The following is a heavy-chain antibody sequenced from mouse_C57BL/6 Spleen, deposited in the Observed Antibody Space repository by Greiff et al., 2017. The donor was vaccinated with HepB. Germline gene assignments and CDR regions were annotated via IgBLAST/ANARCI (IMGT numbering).Heavy chain of an antibody. V-gene: IGHV1-82*01. J-gene: IGHJ2*01. CDR3: ARDSEDYFDY. Sequence: QVQLQQSGPELVKPGASVKISCKASGYAFSSSWMNWVKQRPGKGLEWIGRIYPGDGDTNYNGKFKGKATLTADKSSSTAYMQLSSLTSEDSAVYFCARDSEDYFDYWGQGTTLTVSS. CDR1: GYAFSSSW. CDR2: IYPGDGDT.